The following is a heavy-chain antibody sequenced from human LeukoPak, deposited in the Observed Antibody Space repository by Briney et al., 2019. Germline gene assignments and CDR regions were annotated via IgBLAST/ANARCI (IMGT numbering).Heavy chain of an antibody. V-gene: IGHV4-39*01. J-gene: IGHJ4*02. CDR2: IYYSGST. D-gene: IGHD6-19*01. CDR3: AITLAYSSGWGY. Sequence: SETLSLTCTVSGGSISSSSYYWGWIRQPPGKGLEGIGSIYYSGSTYYNPSLKSRVTISVDTSKNQFSLKLSSVTAADTAVYYCAITLAYSSGWGYWGQGTLVTVSS. CDR1: GGSISSSSYY.